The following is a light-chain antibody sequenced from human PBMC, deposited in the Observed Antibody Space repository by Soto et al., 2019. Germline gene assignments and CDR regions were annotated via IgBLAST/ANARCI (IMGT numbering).Light chain of an antibody. V-gene: IGLV2-14*01. CDR1: SSDVGGYNY. CDR2: EVS. CDR3: SSYTSSSLV. J-gene: IGLJ1*01. Sequence: QSALTQPASVSGSPGQSITISCTGTSSDVGGYNYVSWYQQHPGKAPKLMIYEVSNRPSGVSNRFSGSKSGNTASLTISGLQAEDEADYYCSSYTSSSLVFGTGTNVTVL.